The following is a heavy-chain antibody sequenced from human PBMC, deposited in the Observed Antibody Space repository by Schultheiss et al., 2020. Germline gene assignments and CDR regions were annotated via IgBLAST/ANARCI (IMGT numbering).Heavy chain of an antibody. D-gene: IGHD3-3*01. CDR1: GYTFTSYY. J-gene: IGHJ4*02. Sequence: ASVKVSCKASGYTFTSYYMHWVRQAPGQGLEWMGWINPNSGGTNYAQKFQGRVTMTEDTSTDTAYMELSSLRSEDTAVYYCATVSGYSGSYVPRFDYWGQGTLVTVPS. CDR2: INPNSGGT. CDR3: ATVSGYSGSYVPRFDY. V-gene: IGHV1-2*02.